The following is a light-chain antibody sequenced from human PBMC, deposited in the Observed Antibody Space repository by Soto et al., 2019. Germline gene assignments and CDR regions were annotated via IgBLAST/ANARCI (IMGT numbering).Light chain of an antibody. J-gene: IGKJ5*01. CDR1: QSVSSNY. Sequence: TQSPVIVAVSTGERATVSCRAGQSVSSNYLAWYQQKPGQAPRLLIYDASNRATGIPARFSGSGSGTDFTLTISSLEPEDFAVYYCQQRSNWITFGQGTRLEIK. CDR2: DAS. CDR3: QQRSNWIT. V-gene: IGKV3D-20*02.